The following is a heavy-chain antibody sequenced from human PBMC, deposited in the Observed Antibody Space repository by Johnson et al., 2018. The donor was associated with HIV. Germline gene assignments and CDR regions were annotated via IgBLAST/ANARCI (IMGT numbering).Heavy chain of an antibody. J-gene: IGHJ3*02. CDR3: ARDSDISLGVAGAFDI. CDR2: IYSGGST. V-gene: IGHV3-NL1*01. CDR1: GFTFSNYA. Sequence: VQLVESGGGVVQPGRSLRLSCAASGFTFSNYAMHWVRQAPGKGLEWVSAIYSGGSTYYADSVKGRFTISRDNSKNTLDLQMNSLRAEDTAVYYCARDSDISLGVAGAFDIWGQGTMVAVSS. D-gene: IGHD3-9*01.